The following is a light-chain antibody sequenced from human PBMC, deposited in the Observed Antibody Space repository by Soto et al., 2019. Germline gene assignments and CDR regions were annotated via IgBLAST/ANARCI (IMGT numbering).Light chain of an antibody. V-gene: IGKV3D-20*02. CDR2: GAS. Sequence: EIFLRQSPDTLSLSPGERATLSFGASQGLSSTYLAWYQQKPGQAPRLLIYGASRRAAGVPDRFSGSGSGTDFTHTISSLEPEDFAVYYCQQRDIWPWTFGQGTKVDI. CDR1: QGLSSTY. J-gene: IGKJ1*01. CDR3: QQRDIWPWT.